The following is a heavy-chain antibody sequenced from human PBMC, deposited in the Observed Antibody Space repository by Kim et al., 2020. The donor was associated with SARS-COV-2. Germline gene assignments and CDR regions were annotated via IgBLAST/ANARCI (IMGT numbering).Heavy chain of an antibody. Sequence: GGSLRLSCAASGFTFSSYGMHWVRQAPGKGLEWVAVIWYDGSNKYYADSVKGRFTISRDNSKNTLYLQMNSLRAEDTAVYYCARDLPWGGYYNEPRGPVGYWGQGTLVTVSS. CDR2: IWYDGSNK. CDR3: ARDLPWGGYYNEPRGPVGY. J-gene: IGHJ4*02. V-gene: IGHV3-33*01. D-gene: IGHD3-3*01. CDR1: GFTFSSYG.